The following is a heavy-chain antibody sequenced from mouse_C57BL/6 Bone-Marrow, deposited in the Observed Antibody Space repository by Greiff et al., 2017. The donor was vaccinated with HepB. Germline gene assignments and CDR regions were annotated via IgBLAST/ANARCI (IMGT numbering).Heavy chain of an antibody. CDR2: IYPGSGST. D-gene: IGHD2-5*01. J-gene: IGHJ2*01. V-gene: IGHV1-55*01. CDR3: ARNPYYSNYYFDY. Sequence: QVQLQQPGAELVKPGASVKMSCKASGYTFTSYWITWVKQRPGHGLEWIGDIYPGSGSTNYNEKFKSKATLTVDTSSSTAYMQLSSLTSEDSAVYYCARNPYYSNYYFDYWGQGTTLTVSS. CDR1: GYTFTSYW.